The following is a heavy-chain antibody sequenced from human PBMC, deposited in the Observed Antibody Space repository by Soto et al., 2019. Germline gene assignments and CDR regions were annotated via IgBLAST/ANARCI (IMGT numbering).Heavy chain of an antibody. D-gene: IGHD6-6*01. CDR1: GGTFSSYS. J-gene: IGHJ4*02. V-gene: IGHV1-69*13. CDR3: AIEYSSSPPYYPIGY. Sequence: ASVKVSCKASGGTFSSYSISWVRQAPGQGLEWMGGIIPIFGTANYAQKFQGRVTITADESTGTAYMELSSLRSEDTAVYYCAIEYSSSPPYYPIGYWGQGTLVTVSS. CDR2: IIPIFGTA.